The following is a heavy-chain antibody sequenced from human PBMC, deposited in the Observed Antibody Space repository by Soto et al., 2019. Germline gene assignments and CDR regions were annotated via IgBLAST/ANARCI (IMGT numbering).Heavy chain of an antibody. D-gene: IGHD4-17*01. CDR3: ARDTKIGTVTTEGDDY. J-gene: IGHJ4*02. Sequence: ESGGGLVQPGGSLRLSCAASGFTFSSYWMSWVRQAPGKGLEWVANIKQDGSEKYYVDSVKGRFTISRDNAKNSLYLQMNSLRAEDTAVYYCARDTKIGTVTTEGDDYWGQGTLVTVSS. CDR1: GFTFSSYW. V-gene: IGHV3-7*01. CDR2: IKQDGSEK.